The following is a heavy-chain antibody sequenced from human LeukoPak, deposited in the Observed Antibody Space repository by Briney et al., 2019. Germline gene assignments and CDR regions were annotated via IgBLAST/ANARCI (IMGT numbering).Heavy chain of an antibody. J-gene: IGHJ6*03. V-gene: IGHV1-69*06. CDR2: IIPIFGTA. CDR1: GGTFSSYA. Sequence: ASVKVSCKASGGTFSSYAISWVRQAPGQGLEWMGGIIPIFGTANYAQKFQGRVTITADKSTSTAYMELSSLRSEDTAVYYCAGGDSTHYYYYYYMDVWGKGTTVTVSS. D-gene: IGHD2/OR15-2a*01. CDR3: AGGDSTHYYYYYYMDV.